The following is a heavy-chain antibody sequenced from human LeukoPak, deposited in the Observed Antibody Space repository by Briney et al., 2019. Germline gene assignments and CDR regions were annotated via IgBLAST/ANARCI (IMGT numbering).Heavy chain of an antibody. CDR3: AKDFTVTTPGDY. D-gene: IGHD4-17*01. Sequence: GGSLRLSCAASGFTFSSYGMHWVRQAPGKGLEWVAVIWYDGSNKYYADSVKGRFTISRDNSKNTLYLQMNSLRAEDTAVYYCAKDFTVTTPGDYWGQGTLVTVST. V-gene: IGHV3-33*06. CDR2: IWYDGSNK. J-gene: IGHJ4*02. CDR1: GFTFSSYG.